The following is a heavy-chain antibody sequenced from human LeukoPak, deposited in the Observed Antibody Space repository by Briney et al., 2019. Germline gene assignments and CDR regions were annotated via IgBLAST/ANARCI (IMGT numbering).Heavy chain of an antibody. Sequence: SETLSLTCAVSGASISSNWWNWVRQPPGKGLEWIGEIHHSGSTNYNPSLKSRVTISVDTSKNQFSLKLSSVTAADTAVYYCARHGYSSSWYQNYYFDYWGQGTLVTVSS. V-gene: IGHV4-4*02. CDR2: IHHSGST. CDR3: ARHGYSSSWYQNYYFDY. D-gene: IGHD6-13*01. J-gene: IGHJ4*02. CDR1: GASISSNW.